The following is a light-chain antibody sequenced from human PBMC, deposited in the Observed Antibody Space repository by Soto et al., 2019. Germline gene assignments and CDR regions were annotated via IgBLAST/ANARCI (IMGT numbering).Light chain of an antibody. CDR3: CSYAGRYTWV. Sequence: QSALTQPRSVSGSPGQSVTISCTGTSSDVGDYNYVSWYQQHPSKAPKLMIYDVSKRPSGVSDRFSGAKSGSTASLTISGLQAEDEADYYCCSYAGRYTWVFGGGTKLTVL. CDR2: DVS. CDR1: SSDVGDYNY. J-gene: IGLJ3*02. V-gene: IGLV2-11*01.